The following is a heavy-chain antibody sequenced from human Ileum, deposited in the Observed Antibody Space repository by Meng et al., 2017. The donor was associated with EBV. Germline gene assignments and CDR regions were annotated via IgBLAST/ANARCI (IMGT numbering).Heavy chain of an antibody. CDR3: GRDQGRELINH. D-gene: IGHD1-7*01. CDR1: GDSISSDIW. J-gene: IGHJ4*02. CDR2: VYHRGDT. Sequence: VALEESCPGLVKPSGTLSLICTVSGDSISSDIWWSWVRQPPGKGLEWIGEVYHRGDTNYNPSLKSRVDISVDKSKNQFYLSLFSVTAADTAVYYCGRDQGRELINHWGQGTLVTVSS. V-gene: IGHV4-4*02.